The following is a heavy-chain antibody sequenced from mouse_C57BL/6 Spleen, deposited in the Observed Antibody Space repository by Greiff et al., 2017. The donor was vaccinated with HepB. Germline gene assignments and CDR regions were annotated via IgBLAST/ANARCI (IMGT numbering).Heavy chain of an antibody. J-gene: IGHJ3*01. CDR3: TPRFAY. CDR1: GYTFTDYE. Sequence: VKLMESGAELVRPGASVTLSCKASGYTFTDYEMHWVKQTPVHGLEWIGAIDPETGGTAYNQKFKGKAILTADKSSSTAYMELRSLTSEDSAVYYCTPRFAYWGQGTPVTVSA. V-gene: IGHV1-15*01. CDR2: IDPETGGT.